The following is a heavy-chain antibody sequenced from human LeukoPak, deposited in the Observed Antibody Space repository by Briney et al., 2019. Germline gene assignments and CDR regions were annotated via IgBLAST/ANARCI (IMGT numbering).Heavy chain of an antibody. V-gene: IGHV1-24*01. CDR3: ATPAPRYSSGWYSFIY. Sequence: ASVKVSCKVSGYTLTELSMHWVRQAPGKGLEWMGGFDPEDGETIYAQKFQGRVTMTEDTSTDTAYMELSSLRSEDTAVYYCATPAPRYSSGWYSFIYWGQGTLVTVSS. CDR1: GYTLTELS. CDR2: FDPEDGET. D-gene: IGHD6-19*01. J-gene: IGHJ4*02.